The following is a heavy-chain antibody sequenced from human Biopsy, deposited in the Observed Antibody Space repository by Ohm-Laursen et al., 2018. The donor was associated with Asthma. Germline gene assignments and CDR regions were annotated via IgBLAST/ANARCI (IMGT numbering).Heavy chain of an antibody. CDR2: IKEDGSEK. J-gene: IGHJ4*02. D-gene: IGHD5-12*01. CDR1: GFTFSTSW. V-gene: IGHV3-7*05. CDR3: ARDVDIRSVY. Sequence: SLRLSCAPAGFTFSTSWMTWVRQAPGKAMEWVANIKEDGSEKNYVDSVKGRFTISRDNGKNSLYLQMNSLRAEDTAVYYFARDVDIRSVYWSQGTLVTVSS.